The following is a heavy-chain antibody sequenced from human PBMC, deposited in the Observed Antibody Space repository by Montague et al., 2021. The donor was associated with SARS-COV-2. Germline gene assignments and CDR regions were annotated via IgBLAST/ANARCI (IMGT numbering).Heavy chain of an antibody. CDR3: ARDPQYSKSWLYTIFEG. CDR2: ISGGGEST. CDR1: GFAFSEFS. V-gene: IGHV3-23*01. D-gene: IGHD6-13*01. Sequence: SLRLSCAASGFAFSEFSMNWVRQAPGQGLEWVSGISGGGESTYYADSVKGRFIVSRDNSKNTAHLQMNSLRAEDTAVYYCARDPQYSKSWLYTIFEGWGQGILVTVSS. J-gene: IGHJ4*02.